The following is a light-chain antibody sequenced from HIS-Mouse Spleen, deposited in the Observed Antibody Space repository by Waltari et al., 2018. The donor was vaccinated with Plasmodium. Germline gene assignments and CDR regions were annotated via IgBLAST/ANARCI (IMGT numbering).Light chain of an antibody. V-gene: IGKV3-11*01. CDR1: QTVSSS. Sequence: EIVLTQSPATLSLSPGERATLSCRARQTVSSSLAWYQPKPGQAPRLLIYDAAKRATGIPARFSGSGSWTDFTLTISSLEPEDFAVYYCQQRSNGITFGQGTRLEIK. CDR2: DAA. CDR3: QQRSNGIT. J-gene: IGKJ5*01.